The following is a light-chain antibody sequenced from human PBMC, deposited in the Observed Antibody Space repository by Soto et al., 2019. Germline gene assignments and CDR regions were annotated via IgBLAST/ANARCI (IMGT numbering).Light chain of an antibody. V-gene: IGKV1-5*03. CDR3: QQYSIYPIT. CDR1: QDIYNW. Sequence: DIQMTQSPSTLSASVGDRVTITCRASQDIYNWLAWYQQKPGRAPRLLINKTAGLESGVPSRFSGSGSGTEYTLTISSLQPDDFATYYCQQYSIYPITFGGGTKLDIK. CDR2: KTA. J-gene: IGKJ4*01.